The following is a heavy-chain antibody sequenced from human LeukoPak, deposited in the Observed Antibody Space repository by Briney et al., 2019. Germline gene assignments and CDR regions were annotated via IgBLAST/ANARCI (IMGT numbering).Heavy chain of an antibody. J-gene: IGHJ4*02. D-gene: IGHD6-13*01. Sequence: SETLSLTCTVSGGSSSSGSYYWSWIRQPAGKGLEWIGRIYTSGSTNYNPSLKSRVTISVDTSKNQFSLKLSSVTAADTAVYYCAREIAAAGHYFDYWGQGTLVTVSS. V-gene: IGHV4-61*02. CDR2: IYTSGST. CDR1: GGSSSSGSYY. CDR3: AREIAAAGHYFDY.